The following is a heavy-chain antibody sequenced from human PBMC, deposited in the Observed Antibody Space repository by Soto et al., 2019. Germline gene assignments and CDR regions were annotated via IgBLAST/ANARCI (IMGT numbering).Heavy chain of an antibody. CDR3: PRGSGPPQRVDY. Sequence: ASVKVSCKASGYTFTSYDINWVRQATGQGLEWMGWMNPNSGNTGYAQKFQGRVTMTRNTSISTAYMELSSLRSEDTAVYYCPRGSGPPQRVDYWGQGTLVTVYS. V-gene: IGHV1-8*01. D-gene: IGHD1-1*01. CDR2: MNPNSGNT. CDR1: GYTFTSYD. J-gene: IGHJ4*02.